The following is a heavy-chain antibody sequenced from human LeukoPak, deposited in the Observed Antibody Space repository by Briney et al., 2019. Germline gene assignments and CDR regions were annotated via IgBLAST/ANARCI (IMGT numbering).Heavy chain of an antibody. D-gene: IGHD3-10*01. CDR1: GGSISSYY. J-gene: IGHJ5*02. Sequence: SETLSLTCTVSGGSISSYYWSWIRQPPGKGLEWVGYIYYSGSTNYNPSLKSRVTISVDTSKNQFSLKLSSVTAADTAVYYCATYGSGSYYRADWFDPWGQGTLVTVSS. CDR2: IYYSGST. CDR3: ATYGSGSYYRADWFDP. V-gene: IGHV4-59*01.